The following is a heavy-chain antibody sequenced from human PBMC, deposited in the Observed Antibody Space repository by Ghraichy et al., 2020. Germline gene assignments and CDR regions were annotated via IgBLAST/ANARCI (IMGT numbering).Heavy chain of an antibody. D-gene: IGHD6-19*01. CDR2: IYYSGST. CDR1: GGSISSSSYY. J-gene: IGHJ4*02. V-gene: IGHV4-39*01. CDR3: ARPRGIAVATVDY. Sequence: SETLSLTCTVSGGSISSSSYYWGWIRQPPGKGLEWIGSIYYSGSTYYNPSLKSRVTISVDTSKNQFSLKLSSVTAADTAVYYCARPRGIAVATVDYWGQGTLVTVSS.